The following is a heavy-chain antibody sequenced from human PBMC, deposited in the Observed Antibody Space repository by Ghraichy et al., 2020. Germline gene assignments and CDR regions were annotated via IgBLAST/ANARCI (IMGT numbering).Heavy chain of an antibody. CDR3: ARDRLEYSSSSGLDY. Sequence: GGSLRLSCAASGFTFSSYAMHWVRQAPGKGLEYVSAINYNGGSTYYADSVKGRFTISRDNSKNTLYLQMGSLRAEDMAVYYCARDRLEYSSSSGLDYWGQGTLVPVSS. CDR1: GFTFSSYA. CDR2: INYNGGST. D-gene: IGHD6-6*01. V-gene: IGHV3-64*02. J-gene: IGHJ4*02.